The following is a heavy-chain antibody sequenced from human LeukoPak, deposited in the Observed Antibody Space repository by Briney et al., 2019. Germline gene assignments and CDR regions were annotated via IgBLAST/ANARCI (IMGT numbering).Heavy chain of an antibody. CDR3: ARTPNRGGFDY. V-gene: IGHV4-59*01. D-gene: IGHD3-10*01. Sequence: SETLSLTCTVSGGSISSFYWSWIRQPPGKGLEWIGYIYYSGSTNYNPSLKSRVTISVDTSKNQFSLKLSSVTAADTAVYYCARTPNRGGFDYWGQGTLVTVSS. J-gene: IGHJ4*02. CDR1: GGSISSFY. CDR2: IYYSGST.